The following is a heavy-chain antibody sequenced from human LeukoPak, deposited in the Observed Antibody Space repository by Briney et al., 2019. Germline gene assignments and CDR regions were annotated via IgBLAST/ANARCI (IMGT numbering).Heavy chain of an antibody. D-gene: IGHD6-19*01. Sequence: ASVTVSFKASGYTFTGYYMHWVRQAPGQGLEWMGWINPNSGGTHYVQKFQGRVNMTRDTSISTAYMELSRLRSDDTAVYDCARGVKQYSSGWTAFYYYYYYMDVWGKGTTVTVSS. V-gene: IGHV1-2*02. CDR3: ARGVKQYSSGWTAFYYYYYYMDV. CDR2: INPNSGGT. J-gene: IGHJ6*03. CDR1: GYTFTGYY.